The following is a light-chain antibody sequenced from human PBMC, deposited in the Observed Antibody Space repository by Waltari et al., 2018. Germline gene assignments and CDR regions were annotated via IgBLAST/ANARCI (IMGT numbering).Light chain of an antibody. V-gene: IGKV1-39*01. J-gene: IGKJ2*01. CDR3: QQTFSIPRSS. CDR1: HIINNY. Sequence: DIQMTQSPSSLSASVGDRVTITCRAIHIINNYLNWYKNKPGKAPKLRIYAASSLQGGVPSRFTGSGSGTHFTLTITSLQPEDFATYYCQQTFSIPRSSFGQGTKLEIK. CDR2: AAS.